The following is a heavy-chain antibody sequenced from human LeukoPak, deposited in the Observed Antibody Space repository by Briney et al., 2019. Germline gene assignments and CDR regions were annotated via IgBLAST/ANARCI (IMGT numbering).Heavy chain of an antibody. CDR1: GFTFDLYA. D-gene: IGHD6-6*01. J-gene: IGHJ5*02. Sequence: GGSLRLSCAASGFTFDLYAMHWVRQAPGKGLEWVSGISWRSATIAYAGSMKGRFTISRDNAKNSLYLQMNSLRVEDTALYYCVKDMGRWGSGSSGNWFDLWGQGTLVTVSS. CDR3: VKDMGRWGSGSSGNWFDL. V-gene: IGHV3-9*01. CDR2: ISWRSATI.